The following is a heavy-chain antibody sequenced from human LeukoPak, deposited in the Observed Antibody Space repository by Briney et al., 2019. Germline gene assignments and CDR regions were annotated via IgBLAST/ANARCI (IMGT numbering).Heavy chain of an antibody. CDR1: GYTFTSYD. Sequence: ASVTVSCKASGYTFTSYDINWVRQATGQGLEWMGWMNPNSGNTGYAQKFQGRVTMTRNTSISTAYMELSSLRSEDTAVYYCARGRELGERLIWFDPWGQGTLVTVSS. D-gene: IGHD3-16*01. J-gene: IGHJ5*02. CDR3: ARGRELGERLIWFDP. V-gene: IGHV1-8*01. CDR2: MNPNSGNT.